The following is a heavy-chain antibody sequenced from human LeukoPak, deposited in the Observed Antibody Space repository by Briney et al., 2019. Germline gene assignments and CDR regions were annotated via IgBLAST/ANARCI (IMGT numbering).Heavy chain of an antibody. J-gene: IGHJ6*02. CDR2: ISYDGSNK. Sequence: PGRSLRLSCAASGFTFSSYGMHWVRQVPGKGLEWVAVISYDGSNKNYADSVKGRFTISRDNSKNTLYLQMNSLRAEDTAVYYCAKDQGYCSSTSCSYYYGMDVWGQGTTVTVSS. V-gene: IGHV3-30*18. D-gene: IGHD2-2*01. CDR3: AKDQGYCSSTSCSYYYGMDV. CDR1: GFTFSSYG.